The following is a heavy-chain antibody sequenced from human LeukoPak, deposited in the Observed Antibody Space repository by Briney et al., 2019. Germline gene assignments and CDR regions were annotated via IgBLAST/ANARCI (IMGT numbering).Heavy chain of an antibody. CDR3: ARDAEWELPYYFDY. V-gene: IGHV1-18*01. J-gene: IGHJ4*02. D-gene: IGHD1-26*01. CDR2: ISAYNGNT. Sequence: GASVKVSCKASGYTFTSYGISWVRQAPGQGLEWMGWISAYNGNTNYAQKLQGRVTMTTDTSTSTAYMELRGLRSDDTAVYYCARDAEWELPYYFDYWGQGTLVTVSS. CDR1: GYTFTSYG.